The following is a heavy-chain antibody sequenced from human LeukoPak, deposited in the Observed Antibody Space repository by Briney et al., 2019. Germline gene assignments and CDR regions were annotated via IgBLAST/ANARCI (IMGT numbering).Heavy chain of an antibody. D-gene: IGHD5-18*01. CDR2: ISSSGSTI. J-gene: IGHJ4*02. CDR1: RFTFNRLE. V-gene: IGHV3-48*03. CDR3: ARDRSYGSFNY. Sequence: GGSLTLSCAASRFTFNRLEMMWLRQAPGKGLEWVSYISSSGSTIYYADSVKGRFTIYRDNAKNSLYLQMSSLRAEDTAVYYCARDRSYGSFNYWGQGTLVTVSS.